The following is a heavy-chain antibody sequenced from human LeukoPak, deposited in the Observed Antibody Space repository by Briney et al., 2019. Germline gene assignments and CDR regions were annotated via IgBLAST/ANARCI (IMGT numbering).Heavy chain of an antibody. CDR3: ARDRGIAEADSFDP. CDR1: GYTYTTDG. V-gene: IGHV1-18*01. Sequence: VASVKVSCKASGYTYTTDGISWVRQAPGQGLEWMGWIDTYSGKTNYAQKFQGRVTMTSDTSTSTAYMELWSLRSDDTAVYYCARDRGIAEADSFDPWGQGTLVTVSS. J-gene: IGHJ5*02. CDR2: IDTYSGKT. D-gene: IGHD6-13*01.